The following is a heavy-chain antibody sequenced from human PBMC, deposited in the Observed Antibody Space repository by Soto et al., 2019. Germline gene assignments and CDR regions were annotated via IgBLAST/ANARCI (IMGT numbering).Heavy chain of an antibody. Sequence: EVQLVESGGGLVQPGGSLRLSCAASGFTVSTKSMSWVRQAPGKGLEWVSVIYSGGTTFYADSGRGRFTISRDNSKNTVNLQMNSLRAEDTAVYYCARDPWAADYWGQGTLVTVSS. CDR1: GFTVSTKS. V-gene: IGHV3-66*01. CDR3: ARDPWAADY. J-gene: IGHJ4*02. D-gene: IGHD3-16*01. CDR2: IYSGGTT.